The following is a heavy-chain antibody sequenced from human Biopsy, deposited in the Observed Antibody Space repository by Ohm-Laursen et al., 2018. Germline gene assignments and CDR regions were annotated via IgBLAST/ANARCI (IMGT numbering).Heavy chain of an antibody. CDR1: GGSIGSFF. D-gene: IGHD1-26*01. CDR2: IDYSGST. V-gene: IGHV4-59*01. Sequence: SQTLSLTSSISGGSIGSFFWSWNRQPAGWGLGGIGYIDYSGSTNYNPSLRSRVTISVDRSKNQFSLELSSVTAADTAVYYCARVGVGAPSIDYFDSWGQGALVSVSS. CDR3: ARVGVGAPSIDYFDS. J-gene: IGHJ4*02.